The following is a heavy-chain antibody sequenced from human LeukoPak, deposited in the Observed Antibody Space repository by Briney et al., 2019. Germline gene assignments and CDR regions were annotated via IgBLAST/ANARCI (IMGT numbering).Heavy chain of an antibody. CDR3: ARDNDDFWSGSLHYYGMDV. CDR2: ISSSSSYI. D-gene: IGHD3-3*01. CDR1: GFTFSSYS. Sequence: GALRLSCAASGFTFSSYSMNWVRQAPGKGPEWVSSISSSSSYIYYADSVKGRFTISRGNAKNSLYLQMNSLRAEDTAVYYCARDNDDFWSGSLHYYGMDVWGQGTTVTVSS. J-gene: IGHJ6*02. V-gene: IGHV3-21*01.